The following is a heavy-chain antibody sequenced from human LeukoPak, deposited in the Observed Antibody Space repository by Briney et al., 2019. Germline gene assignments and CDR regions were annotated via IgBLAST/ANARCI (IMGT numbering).Heavy chain of an antibody. CDR1: GGSFSGYY. CDR3: ARDLLLSSVFDP. Sequence: SETLSLTCAVYGGSFSGYYWSWIRQPPGKGLEWIGSIYYSGSTYYNPSLKSRVTISVDTSKSQFSLKLSSVTAADTAVYYCARDLLLSSVFDPWGQGTLVTVSS. J-gene: IGHJ5*02. D-gene: IGHD3-10*01. CDR2: IYYSGST. V-gene: IGHV4-34*01.